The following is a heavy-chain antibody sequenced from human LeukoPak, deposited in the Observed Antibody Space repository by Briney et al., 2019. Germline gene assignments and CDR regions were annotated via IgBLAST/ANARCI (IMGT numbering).Heavy chain of an antibody. D-gene: IGHD4-17*01. CDR1: GYTFTGYY. CDR2: INPNSGGT. CDR3: ARADYGEPWDY. Sequence: ASVTVSFKASGYTFTGYYMHWVRQAPGQGLGWMGWINPNSGGTNYAQKFQGRVTMTRDTSISTAYMELSRLRSDDTAVYYCARADYGEPWDYWGQGTLVTVSS. V-gene: IGHV1-2*02. J-gene: IGHJ4*02.